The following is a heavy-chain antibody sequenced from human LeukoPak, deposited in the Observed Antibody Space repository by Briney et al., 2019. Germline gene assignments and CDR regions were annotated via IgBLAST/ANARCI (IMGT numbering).Heavy chain of an antibody. Sequence: QPGGSLRLSCAAPGFTFSSYEMNWVRQAPGKGLEWVSYISSSGSTIYYADSVKGRFTISRDNAKNSLYLQMNSLRAEDTAVYYCARDQNDYGDYLGGNFDYWGQGTLVTVSS. CDR2: ISSSGSTI. V-gene: IGHV3-48*03. D-gene: IGHD4-17*01. J-gene: IGHJ4*02. CDR3: ARDQNDYGDYLGGNFDY. CDR1: GFTFSSYE.